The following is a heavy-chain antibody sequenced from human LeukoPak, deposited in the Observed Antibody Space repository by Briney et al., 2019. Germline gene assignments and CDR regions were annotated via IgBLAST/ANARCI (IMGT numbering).Heavy chain of an antibody. CDR3: ARTIPARYGSGSYYRNYYYYMDV. CDR2: IYSSGST. CDR1: GGSISSGSYY. D-gene: IGHD3-10*01. Sequence: PSETLSLTCTVSGGSISSGSYYWSWIRQPAGKGLEWIGRIYSSGSTNYNPSLKSRVTISVDSSKNQFSLKLSSVTAADTAVYYCARTIPARYGSGSYYRNYYYYMDVWGKGTTVTISS. V-gene: IGHV4-61*02. J-gene: IGHJ6*03.